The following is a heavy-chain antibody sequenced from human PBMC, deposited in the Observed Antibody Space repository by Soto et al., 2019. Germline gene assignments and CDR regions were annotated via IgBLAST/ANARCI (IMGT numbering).Heavy chain of an antibody. J-gene: IGHJ3*02. Sequence: EVQVVQSGAEMKKPGESLKISCQGSGYRFSGYWIGWVRQMPGKGLEWRGIIYPADSDARYSPSFEGQVTMSVDKSITTAYLQWSSLKASDTAMYYSARQGIGLSYALDIWGQGTMVTVSS. V-gene: IGHV5-51*01. D-gene: IGHD2-21*01. CDR1: GYRFSGYW. CDR3: ARQGIGLSYALDI. CDR2: IYPADSDA.